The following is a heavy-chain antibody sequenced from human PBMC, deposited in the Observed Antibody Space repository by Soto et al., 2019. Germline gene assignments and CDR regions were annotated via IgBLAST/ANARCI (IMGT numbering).Heavy chain of an antibody. D-gene: IGHD2-2*01. V-gene: IGHV3-11*01. CDR2: ISGRGTSI. J-gene: IGHJ2*01. Sequence: GKGLEWVSYISGRGTSIFFADSVKGRFTISRDNDKNSLYLQMSSLRVDDTAVYYCGRARFFFQAEDGIPACSTVSAFLLNGSSDL. CDR3: GRARFFFQAEDGIPACSTVSAFLLNGSSDL.